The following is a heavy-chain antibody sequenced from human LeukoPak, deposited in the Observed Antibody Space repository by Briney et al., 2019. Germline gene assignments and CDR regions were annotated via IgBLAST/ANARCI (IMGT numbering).Heavy chain of an antibody. CDR3: ARDRDGIAVAGTAGRYYYYGMDV. Sequence: SETLSLTCTASGGSISSYYWSWIRQPAGKGLEWIGRIYTSGSTNYNPSLKSRVTMSVDTSKNQFSLKLSSVTAADTAVYYCARDRDGIAVAGTAGRYYYYGMDVWGQGTTVTVSS. J-gene: IGHJ6*02. D-gene: IGHD6-19*01. V-gene: IGHV4-4*07. CDR1: GGSISSYY. CDR2: IYTSGST.